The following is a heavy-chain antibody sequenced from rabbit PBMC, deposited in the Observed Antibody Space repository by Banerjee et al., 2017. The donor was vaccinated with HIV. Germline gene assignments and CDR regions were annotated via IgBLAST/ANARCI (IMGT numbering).Heavy chain of an antibody. Sequence: QSLEESGGDLVKPGASLTLTCTASGFDISGSYWICWVRQAPGKGLEWIACIYTGSGSALYVSWAKGRFTISKSSSTTVTLQMTSLTAADTATYFCAREESDGGGHLKLWGPGTL. V-gene: IGHV1S40*01. CDR2: IYTGSGSA. CDR3: AREESDGGGHLKL. J-gene: IGHJ4*01. CDR1: GFDISGSYW. D-gene: IGHD2-1*01.